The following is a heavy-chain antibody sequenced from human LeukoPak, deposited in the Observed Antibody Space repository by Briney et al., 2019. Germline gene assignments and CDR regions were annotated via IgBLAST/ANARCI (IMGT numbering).Heavy chain of an antibody. V-gene: IGHV1-69*05. J-gene: IGHJ4*02. CDR3: ARASSSSWCPGY. CDR2: IIPIFGTA. Sequence: GASVKVSCNASGGTFSNYAISWVRQAPGQGLEWMGGIIPIFGTANYAQKFQGRVTITTDESTSTAYMELSSLRSEDTAVYYCARASSSSWCPGYWGQGTLVTVSS. CDR1: GGTFSNYA. D-gene: IGHD6-13*01.